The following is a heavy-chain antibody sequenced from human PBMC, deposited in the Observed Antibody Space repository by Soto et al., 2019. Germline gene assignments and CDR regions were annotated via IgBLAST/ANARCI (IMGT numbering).Heavy chain of an antibody. CDR1: GGTFSSYA. J-gene: IGHJ6*02. CDR2: IIPIFGTA. D-gene: IGHD3-10*01. Sequence: QVQLVQSGAEVKKPGSSVKVSCKASGGTFSSYAISRVRQAPGQGLEWMGGIIPIFGTADYAQKFQGRVTITADESTSTAYMELSSLRSEDTAVYYCALHYGSGSNYYYYGMDVWGQGTTVTVSS. V-gene: IGHV1-69*12. CDR3: ALHYGSGSNYYYYGMDV.